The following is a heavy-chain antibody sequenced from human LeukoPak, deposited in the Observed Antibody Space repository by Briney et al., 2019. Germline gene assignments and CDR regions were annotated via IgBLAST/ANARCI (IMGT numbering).Heavy chain of an antibody. CDR2: SVPMFGTI. CDR1: GGTFYSYA. D-gene: IGHD4-17*01. Sequence: SVKVSCKASGGTFYSYAINWVRQAPGQGLEWMGVSVPMFGTINFAPKFQGRVTITADESTSTAYMELTSLKSEDTAVYYCARGTTVTTAVLVPNDAFDIWGQGTMVTVSS. J-gene: IGHJ3*02. CDR3: ARGTTVTTAVLVPNDAFDI. V-gene: IGHV1-69*13.